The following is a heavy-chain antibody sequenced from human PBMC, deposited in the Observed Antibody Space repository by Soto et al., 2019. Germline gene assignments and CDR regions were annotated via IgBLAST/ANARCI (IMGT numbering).Heavy chain of an antibody. CDR2: INHSGST. J-gene: IGHJ4*02. CDR1: GGSFSGYY. V-gene: IGHV4-34*01. CDR3: AREGGVDIVVVPAVSGYDY. Sequence: QVQLQQWGAGLLKPSETLSLTRAVYGGSFSGYYWSWIRQPPGKGLEWIGEINHSGSTNYNPSLKRRVNISLDTSKNQFSLKLSSVTAADTAVYYCAREGGVDIVVVPAVSGYDYWGQGTLVTVSS. D-gene: IGHD2-2*03.